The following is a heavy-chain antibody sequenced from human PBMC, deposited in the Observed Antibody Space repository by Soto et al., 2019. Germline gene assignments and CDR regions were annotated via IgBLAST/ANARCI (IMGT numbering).Heavy chain of an antibody. D-gene: IGHD4-17*01. CDR1: GFTFSSYA. J-gene: IGHJ2*01. CDR3: AREPEPGGDHGDWYFDL. Sequence: QVQLVESGGGVVQPGRSLRLSCAASGFTFSSYAMHWVRQAPGKGLEWVAVISYDGSNRYYADSVKGRFTISSDNSKNTLDLQMNSLSAADTAVYYCAREPEPGGDHGDWYFDLWGRGTLVTVSA. V-gene: IGHV3-30-3*01. CDR2: ISYDGSNR.